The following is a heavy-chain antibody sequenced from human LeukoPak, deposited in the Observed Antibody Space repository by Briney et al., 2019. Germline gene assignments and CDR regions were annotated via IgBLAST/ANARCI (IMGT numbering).Heavy chain of an antibody. CDR1: GDSVSSNSAA. D-gene: IGHD4-23*01. CDR2: TYYRSKWYN. J-gene: IGHJ6*03. CDR3: AREVGGNFLKLYYYYYMDV. V-gene: IGHV6-1*01. Sequence: SRTLSLTCAISGDSVSSNSAAWNWIRQSPSRGLEWLGRTYYRSKWYNDYAVSVKSRITINPDTSKNQFSLQLNSVTPEDTAVYYCAREVGGNFLKLYYYYYMDVWGKGTTVTVSS.